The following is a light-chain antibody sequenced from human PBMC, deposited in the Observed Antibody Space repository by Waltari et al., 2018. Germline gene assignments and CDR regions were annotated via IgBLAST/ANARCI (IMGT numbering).Light chain of an antibody. Sequence: QSVLTQPPSVSGAPGQRVTISCTGSSSNIGDGFDGHWYQQLPGAAPKLLIYGNTNRPSGVPDRFSGSKSGTSASLAITGLQAEDEADYYCQSFDNSLRRSVIFGGGTKLTVL. J-gene: IGLJ2*01. CDR3: QSFDNSLRRSVI. CDR1: SSNIGDGFD. CDR2: GNT. V-gene: IGLV1-40*01.